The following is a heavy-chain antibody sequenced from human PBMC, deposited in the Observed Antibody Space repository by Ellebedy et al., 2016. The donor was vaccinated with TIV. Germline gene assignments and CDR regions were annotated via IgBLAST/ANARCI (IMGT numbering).Heavy chain of an antibody. D-gene: IGHD2-15*01. CDR3: ARVSGRTPDY. CDR1: GFTFSSYA. CDR2: ISYDGSNK. Sequence: GESLKISXAASGFTFSSYAMHWVRQAPGKGLEWVAVISYDGSNKYYADSVKGRFTISRDNSKNTLYLQMNSLRAEDTAVYYCARVSGRTPDYWGQGTLVTVSS. J-gene: IGHJ4*02. V-gene: IGHV3-30-3*01.